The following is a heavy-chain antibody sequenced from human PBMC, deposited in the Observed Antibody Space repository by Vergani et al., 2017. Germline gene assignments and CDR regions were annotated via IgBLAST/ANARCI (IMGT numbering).Heavy chain of an antibody. Sequence: EVQLVESGGGLLQPGRSLRLSCTAPGFTFGDYAMSWFRQAPGKGLEWVSAISGSGGSTYYADSVKGRFTISRDNAKNSLYLQMNSLRAEDTAVYYCARPSEAAAAAPDAFDIWGQGTMVTVSS. V-gene: IGHV3-23*04. J-gene: IGHJ3*02. CDR1: GFTFGDYA. D-gene: IGHD6-13*01. CDR2: ISGSGGST. CDR3: ARPSEAAAAAPDAFDI.